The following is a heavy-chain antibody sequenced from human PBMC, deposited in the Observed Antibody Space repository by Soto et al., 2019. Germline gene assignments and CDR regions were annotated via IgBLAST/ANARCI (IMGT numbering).Heavy chain of an antibody. Sequence: GGSLRLSCAASGFTVSSNYMSWVRQAPGKGLEWVSVIYSGGSTYYADSVKGRFTISRHNSKNTLYLQMNSLRAEDTAVYYCASTYYYDSSGYGTRDAFDIWGQGTMVTVSS. CDR3: ASTYYYDSSGYGTRDAFDI. D-gene: IGHD3-22*01. CDR1: GFTVSSNY. V-gene: IGHV3-53*04. J-gene: IGHJ3*02. CDR2: IYSGGST.